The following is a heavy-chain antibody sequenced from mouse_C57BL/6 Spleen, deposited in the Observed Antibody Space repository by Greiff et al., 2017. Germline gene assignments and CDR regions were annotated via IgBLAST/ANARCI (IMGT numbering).Heavy chain of an antibody. Sequence: QVQLKESGPGLVQPSQSLSITCTVSGFSLPSYGVHWVRLSPGKGLEWLGVIWRGGSTDYNAAFMSRLSITKDNSKSQVFFKMNSLQADDTAIYXCAKNHITTVVATPMDYWGQGTSVTVSS. CDR3: AKNHITTVVATPMDY. J-gene: IGHJ4*01. V-gene: IGHV2-5*01. CDR1: GFSLPSYG. D-gene: IGHD1-1*01. CDR2: IWRGGST.